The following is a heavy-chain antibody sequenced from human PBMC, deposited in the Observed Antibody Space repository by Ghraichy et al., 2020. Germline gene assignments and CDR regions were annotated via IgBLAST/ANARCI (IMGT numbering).Heavy chain of an antibody. CDR3: ASHTNVAAA. CDR2: VNHSGST. V-gene: IGHV4-34*01. J-gene: IGHJ5*02. Sequence: SETLSLTCAVYGESLSGYYWSWIRQPPGTGLEWIGEVNHSGSTNYNPSLKSRVTISVDTSKNQFSLQLSSVTAADTAVYYCASHTNVAAAWGRGTLVTVSS. D-gene: IGHD2-8*01. CDR1: GESLSGYY.